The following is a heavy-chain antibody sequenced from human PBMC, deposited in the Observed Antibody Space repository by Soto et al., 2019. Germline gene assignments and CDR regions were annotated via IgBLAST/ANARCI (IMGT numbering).Heavy chain of an antibody. CDR1: GYTFSDYY. Sequence: QVQLVESGGDLVKPGGSLRLSCAASGYTFSDYYMSWIRQAPGKGLEWISYIDTSGTKIYYADSVKGRFTITRDNAKNSLYLEMNSLRDEDTAVYXCXXHXDMXXGXXXPVDXXXXGTLVTVSS. CDR2: IDTSGTKI. V-gene: IGHV3-11*01. D-gene: IGHD3-9*01. J-gene: IGHJ4*02. CDR3: XXHXDMXXGXXXPVDX.